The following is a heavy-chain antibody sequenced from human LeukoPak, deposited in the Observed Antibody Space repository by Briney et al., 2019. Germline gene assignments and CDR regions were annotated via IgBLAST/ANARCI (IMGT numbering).Heavy chain of an antibody. CDR3: ARAYDGSGYYYE. V-gene: IGHV4-30-2*01. Sequence: KSSQTLSLTCAVSGGSISSGGYSWSWIRQPPGKGLEWIGYIYHSGSTYYNPSLKSRVTISVDRSKNQFSLKLSSVTAADTAVYYCARAYDGSGYYYEWGQGTLVTVSS. D-gene: IGHD3-22*01. CDR2: IYHSGST. J-gene: IGHJ4*02. CDR1: GGSISSGGYS.